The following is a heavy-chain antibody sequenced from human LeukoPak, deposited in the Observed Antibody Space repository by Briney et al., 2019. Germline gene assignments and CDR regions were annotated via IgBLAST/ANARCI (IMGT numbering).Heavy chain of an antibody. D-gene: IGHD3-10*01. Sequence: GGSLRLSCAASGFTFDDYAMHWVRQAPGKGLEWVSGISWNSGSIGYADSVKGRFTISRDNAKNSLYLQMNSLRAEDTAVYYCARVQIGDYFDYWGQGTLVTVSS. CDR3: ARVQIGDYFDY. V-gene: IGHV3-9*01. CDR2: ISWNSGSI. CDR1: GFTFDDYA. J-gene: IGHJ4*02.